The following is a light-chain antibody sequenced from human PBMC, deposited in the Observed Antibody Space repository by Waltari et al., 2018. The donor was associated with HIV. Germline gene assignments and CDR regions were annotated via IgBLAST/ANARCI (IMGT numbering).Light chain of an antibody. Sequence: DIQMTQSPSSVSGSVGDPVTMTCRASQEIARWLAWYQQKPGQAPKLLIYSASTLQSGVPTRFSGSGSGKEFTLTIYNLQPEDFATYYCQKADSFPLAFGGGTKVEMK. CDR2: SAS. CDR1: QEIARW. V-gene: IGKV1-12*01. CDR3: QKADSFPLA. J-gene: IGKJ4*01.